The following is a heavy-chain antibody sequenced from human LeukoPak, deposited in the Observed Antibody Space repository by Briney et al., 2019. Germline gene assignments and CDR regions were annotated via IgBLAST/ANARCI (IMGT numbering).Heavy chain of an antibody. V-gene: IGHV4-38-2*01. D-gene: IGHD3-10*01. Sequence: SETLSLTCAVSGYSISSGYYWGWIRQPPGKGLEWIGSIYHSGSTYYNPSLKSRVTISVDTSKNQFSLKLSSVTAADTAVYYCASSPATDYYGSGSYPNWFDPWGQGTLVTVSS. CDR2: IYHSGST. CDR3: ASSPATDYYGSGSYPNWFDP. CDR1: GYSISSGYY. J-gene: IGHJ5*02.